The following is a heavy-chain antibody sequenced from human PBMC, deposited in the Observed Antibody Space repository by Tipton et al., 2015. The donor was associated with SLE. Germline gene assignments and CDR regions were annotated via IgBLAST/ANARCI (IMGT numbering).Heavy chain of an antibody. CDR1: GGSISSYY. D-gene: IGHD4-11*01. CDR2: IYYSGST. V-gene: IGHV4-59*01. J-gene: IGHJ4*02. Sequence: TLSLTCTVSGGSISSYYWSWIRQPPGKGLEWIGYIYYSGSTYYNPSLKSRVTISVDTSKNQFSLKLSSVTAADTAVYYCARDSTGPWGQGTLVTVSS. CDR3: ARDSTGP.